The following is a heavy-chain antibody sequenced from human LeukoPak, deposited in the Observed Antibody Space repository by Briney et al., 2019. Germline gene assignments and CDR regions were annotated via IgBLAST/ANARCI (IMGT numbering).Heavy chain of an antibody. Sequence: GGSLRLSCAASGFTFSSYGMHWVRQAPGKGLEWVAVISYDGSNKYYADSVKGRFTISGDNSKNTLYLQMNSLRAEDTAMYYCAKSTDWFDPWGQGTLVTVSS. D-gene: IGHD2-8*02. J-gene: IGHJ5*02. CDR2: ISYDGSNK. CDR3: AKSTDWFDP. CDR1: GFTFSSYG. V-gene: IGHV3-30*18.